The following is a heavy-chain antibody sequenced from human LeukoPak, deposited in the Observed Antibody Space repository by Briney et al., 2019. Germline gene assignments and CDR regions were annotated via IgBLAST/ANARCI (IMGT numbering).Heavy chain of an antibody. CDR3: ARGPVAATVPYYGMDV. V-gene: IGHV4-34*01. J-gene: IGHJ6*02. CDR2: INHSGST. Sequence: PSETLSLTCAVYGGSFSGYYWSWIRQPPGKGLEWIGEINHSGSTNYNPSLKSRVTISVDTSKNQFSLKLSSVTAADTAVYYCARGPVAATVPYYGMDVWGQGTTVTVSS. D-gene: IGHD6-13*01. CDR1: GGSFSGYY.